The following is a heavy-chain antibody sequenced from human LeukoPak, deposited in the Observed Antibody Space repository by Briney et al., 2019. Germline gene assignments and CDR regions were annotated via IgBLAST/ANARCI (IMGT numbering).Heavy chain of an antibody. J-gene: IGHJ4*02. CDR1: GFTFSSYS. CDR3: ARDEGNGDWVYYFDY. D-gene: IGHD4-17*01. CDR2: ISSSSSYI. Sequence: KAGGSLRLSCAASGFTFSSYSMNWVRQAPGKGLEWVSSISSSSSYIYYADSVKGRFTISRDNAKNSLYLQMNSLRAEDTAMYYCARDEGNGDWVYYFDYWGQGTLVTVSS. V-gene: IGHV3-21*01.